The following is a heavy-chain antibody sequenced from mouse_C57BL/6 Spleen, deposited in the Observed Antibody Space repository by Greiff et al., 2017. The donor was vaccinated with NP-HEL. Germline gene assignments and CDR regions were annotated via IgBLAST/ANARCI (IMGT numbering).Heavy chain of an antibody. D-gene: IGHD1-1*01. V-gene: IGHV5-4*03. J-gene: IGHJ4*01. CDR3: ARSLHYYGSSPGDYYAMDY. CDR1: GFTFSSYA. Sequence: EVKVVESGGGLVKPGGSLKLSCAASGFTFSSYAMSWVRQTPEKRLEWVATISDGGSYTYYPDNVKGRFTISRDNAKNNLYLQMSHLKSEDTAMYYCARSLHYYGSSPGDYYAMDYWGQGTSVTVSS. CDR2: ISDGGSYT.